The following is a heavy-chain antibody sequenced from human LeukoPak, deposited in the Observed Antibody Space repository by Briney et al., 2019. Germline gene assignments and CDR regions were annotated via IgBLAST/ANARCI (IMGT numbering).Heavy chain of an antibody. Sequence: GGSLRLSCAASGFTFSSYAMGWVRQAPGKGLEWVSGISGGGISMYYADSVKGRFTISRDESKNTLYLQMNSLRAEDTAVYYCAKGYSGSYWGAFDIWGQGTMVTVSS. V-gene: IGHV3-23*01. CDR1: GFTFSSYA. CDR3: AKGYSGSYWGAFDI. J-gene: IGHJ3*02. D-gene: IGHD1-26*01. CDR2: ISGGGISM.